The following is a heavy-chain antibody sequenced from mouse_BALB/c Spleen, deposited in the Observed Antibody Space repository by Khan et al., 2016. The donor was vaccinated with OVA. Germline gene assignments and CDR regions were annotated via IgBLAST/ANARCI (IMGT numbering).Heavy chain of an antibody. CDR2: IWSGGST. V-gene: IGHV2-2*02. CDR1: GFSLTSYG. CDR3: ARIFIGTTDYAIDY. Sequence: VQLKQSGPGLVQPSQSLSITCTVSGFSLTSYGVHWVRQSPGKGLEWLGVIWSGGSTDYNAAFISRLSISKDNSKSQVFFKMNSLQANDTAIYYCARIFIGTTDYAIDYWGQGTSVTVSS. D-gene: IGHD2-14*01. J-gene: IGHJ4*01.